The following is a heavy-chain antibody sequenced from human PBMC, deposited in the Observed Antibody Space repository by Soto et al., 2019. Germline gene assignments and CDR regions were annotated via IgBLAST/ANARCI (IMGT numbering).Heavy chain of an antibody. J-gene: IGHJ4*02. D-gene: IGHD4-17*01. Sequence: QVQLQESGPGLVKPSQTLSLTCTVSGGSISSGDYYWSWIRQPPGKGLEWIGYIYYSGRTYYNPCLMRRVTRSVDTAKNQFSLELSSVTAADTAVYYCASFTTVTTNFDYWGQGTLVTVSS. V-gene: IGHV4-30-4*01. CDR1: GGSISSGDYY. CDR2: IYYSGRT. CDR3: ASFTTVTTNFDY.